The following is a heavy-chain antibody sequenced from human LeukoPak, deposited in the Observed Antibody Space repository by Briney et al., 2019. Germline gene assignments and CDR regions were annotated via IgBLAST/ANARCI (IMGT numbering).Heavy chain of an antibody. CDR1: GGSISSSSYY. Sequence: SETLSLTCTVSGGSISSSSYYWGWIRQPPGKGLEWIGSIYYSGSTYYNPSLKSRVTISVDTSKNQFSLKLSSVTAADTAVYYCASSHYDFWSGYYTGFGWFDPWGQGTLVTVSS. CDR3: ASSHYDFWSGYYTGFGWFDP. D-gene: IGHD3-3*01. CDR2: IYYSGST. J-gene: IGHJ5*02. V-gene: IGHV4-39*01.